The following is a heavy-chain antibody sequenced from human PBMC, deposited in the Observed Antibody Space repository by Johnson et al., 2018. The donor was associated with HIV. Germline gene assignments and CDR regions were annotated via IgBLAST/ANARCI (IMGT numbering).Heavy chain of an antibody. CDR3: AKDEALGWELDPDAFDI. CDR2: ISYDGGNK. J-gene: IGHJ3*02. Sequence: QMQLVESGGGVVQPGRSLRLSCAASRFTFSSYGMHWVRQAPGKGLAWVAVISYDGGNKYYADSVKGRFTISRDNSKNTLYLQMNSLRAEDTAVYYCAKDEALGWELDPDAFDIWGQGTMVTVSS. CDR1: RFTFSSYG. D-gene: IGHD1-26*01. V-gene: IGHV3-30*18.